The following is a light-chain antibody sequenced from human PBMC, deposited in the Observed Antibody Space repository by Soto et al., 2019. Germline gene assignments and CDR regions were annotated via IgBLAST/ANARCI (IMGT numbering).Light chain of an antibody. J-gene: IGKJ1*01. Sequence: EIVLTQSPATLSLPPGERATLSCRASQSIGSYLAWYQQKPGQAPRLLIYDASNRATGIPARFSGSGSGTDFTLTISSLEPEDFAVYYCQQRSNWPPTWTFGQGTKVEIK. CDR2: DAS. V-gene: IGKV3-11*01. CDR3: QQRSNWPPTWT. CDR1: QSIGSY.